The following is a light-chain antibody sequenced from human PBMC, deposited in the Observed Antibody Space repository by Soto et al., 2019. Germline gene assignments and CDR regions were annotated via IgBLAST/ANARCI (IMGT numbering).Light chain of an antibody. CDR1: QGVSSN. CDR2: GAS. J-gene: IGKJ1*01. Sequence: EIVMTQSPATLSVSPGERATLSCRASQGVSSNLAWYQQKPGQAPRLLIYGASTRANGIPARFSGSGSGTEFTLTISSLPSEDFAVYECQQYNNWPWTFGQGTQVEIK. CDR3: QQYNNWPWT. V-gene: IGKV3-15*01.